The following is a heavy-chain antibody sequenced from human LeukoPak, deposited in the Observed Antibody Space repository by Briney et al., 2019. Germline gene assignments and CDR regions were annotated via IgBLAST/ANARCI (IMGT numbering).Heavy chain of an antibody. CDR3: ARDCSGGSCYIGARAFDI. V-gene: IGHV3-21*01. CDR2: ISSSSSYI. Sequence: GGSLRLSCAASKFTFSSYSMNWVRQAPGKGLEWVSSISSSSSYIYYADSVKGRFTISRDNAKNSLYLQMNSLRAEDTAVYYCARDCSGGSCYIGARAFDIWGQGTMVTVSS. J-gene: IGHJ3*02. CDR1: KFTFSSYS. D-gene: IGHD2-15*01.